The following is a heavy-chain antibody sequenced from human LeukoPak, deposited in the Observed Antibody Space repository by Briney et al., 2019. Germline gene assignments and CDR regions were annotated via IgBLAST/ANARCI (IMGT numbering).Heavy chain of an antibody. CDR2: IYYSGST. Sequence: SETLSLTCTVSGGSISSSSYYWGWIRQPPGKGLEWIGSIYYSGSTYYNPSLKSRVTISVDTSKNQFSLKLSSVTAADTAVYYCARDGYEGWFDPWGQGTLVTVSS. V-gene: IGHV4-39*07. D-gene: IGHD5-12*01. CDR3: ARDGYEGWFDP. J-gene: IGHJ5*02. CDR1: GGSISSSSYY.